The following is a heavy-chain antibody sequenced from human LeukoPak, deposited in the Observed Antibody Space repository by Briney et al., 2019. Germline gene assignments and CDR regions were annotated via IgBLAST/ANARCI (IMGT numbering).Heavy chain of an antibody. D-gene: IGHD3-10*01. CDR2: ISYDGTKT. Sequence: PGGSLRLSCAASGFTFSSYGMHWVRQAPGKGLEWVAVISYDGTKTYYADSVKGRFTISRDNSRNTLYLQMNSLRAEDTAVYYCAKSLGSSSGAFDIWGQGTMVTVSS. V-gene: IGHV3-30*18. CDR3: AKSLGSSSGAFDI. J-gene: IGHJ3*02. CDR1: GFTFSSYG.